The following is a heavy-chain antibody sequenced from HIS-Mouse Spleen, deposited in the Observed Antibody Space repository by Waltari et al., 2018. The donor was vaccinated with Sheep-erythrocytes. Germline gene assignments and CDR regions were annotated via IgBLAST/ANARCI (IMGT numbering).Heavy chain of an antibody. V-gene: IGHV3-7*01. J-gene: IGHJ1*01. CDR3: ARVRELLYFQH. CDR2: IKQDGSEK. CDR1: GFTFSSYW. D-gene: IGHD1-26*01. Sequence: EVQLVESGGGLVQPGGSLRLSCAASGFTFSSYWMSWVRQDPGKGLEWVANIKQDGSEKYYVDSVKGRFTISRDNAKNSLYLQMNSLRAEDTAVYYCARVRELLYFQHWGQGTLVTVSS.